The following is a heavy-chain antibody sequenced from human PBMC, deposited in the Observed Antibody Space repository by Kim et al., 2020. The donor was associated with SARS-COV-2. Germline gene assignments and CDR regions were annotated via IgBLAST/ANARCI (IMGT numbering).Heavy chain of an antibody. V-gene: IGHV1-2*02. D-gene: IGHD1-26*01. CDR3: ARRGLGGSYYSYYYYGMDV. CDR2: INPNSGGT. J-gene: IGHJ6*02. CDR1: GYTFTGYF. Sequence: ASVKVSCKASGYTFTGYFMHWVRQAPGQGLEWMGWINPNSGGTNYAQKFQGRVTMTRDTSISTAYMELSRLRSDDTAVYYFARRGLGGSYYSYYYYGMDVWGQGTTVTVSS.